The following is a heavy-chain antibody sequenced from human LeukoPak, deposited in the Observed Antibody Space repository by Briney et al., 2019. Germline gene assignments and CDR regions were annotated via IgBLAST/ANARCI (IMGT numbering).Heavy chain of an antibody. Sequence: SETLPLTCSVSGYSLSDGSYWGWIRQPPGKGLEWIGTIYHTGNTYYNPSLESRITISVDTSKNQFSLKLTSVTATDTAVYYCATSGVLYWIQTWGQGTLVTVSS. J-gene: IGHJ5*02. CDR2: IYHTGNT. CDR1: GYSLSDGSY. V-gene: IGHV4-38-2*01. CDR3: ATSGVLYWIQT. D-gene: IGHD2-15*01.